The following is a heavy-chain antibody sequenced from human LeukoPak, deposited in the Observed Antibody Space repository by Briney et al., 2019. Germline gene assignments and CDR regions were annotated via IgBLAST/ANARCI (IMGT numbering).Heavy chain of an antibody. CDR2: IIPIFGTA. D-gene: IGHD5-12*01. V-gene: IGHV1-69*13. CDR3: ARDRYSGYDSLGY. J-gene: IGHJ4*02. Sequence: PVKVSCKASGGTFSSYAISWVRQAPGQGLEWMGGIIPIFGTANYAQKFQGRVTITADESTSTAYMELSSLRSEDTAVYYCARDRYSGYDSLGYWGQGTLVTVSS. CDR1: GGTFSSYA.